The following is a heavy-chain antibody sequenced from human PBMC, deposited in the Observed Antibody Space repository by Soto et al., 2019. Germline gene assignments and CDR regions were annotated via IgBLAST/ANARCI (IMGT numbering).Heavy chain of an antibody. CDR2: INPKSGGT. CDR3: ARGTSINWRRERDYYYGVDV. Sequence: ASVKVSCKASGYTFSDYYIHWVRQAPGQGLEWTGWINPKSGGTNYAQGFQGWVTMTRDTSINTAYMELDRLTSDGTAMFYCARGTSINWRRERDYYYGVDVWGQGTTVTVSS. J-gene: IGHJ6*02. D-gene: IGHD6-13*01. V-gene: IGHV1-2*04. CDR1: GYTFSDYY.